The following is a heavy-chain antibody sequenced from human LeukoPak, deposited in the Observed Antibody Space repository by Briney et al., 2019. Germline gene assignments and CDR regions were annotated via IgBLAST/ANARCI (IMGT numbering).Heavy chain of an antibody. CDR2: IYYSGST. CDR3: ARRCSSTSCSFDY. V-gene: IGHV4-59*08. J-gene: IGHJ4*02. CDR1: GGSISSYY. D-gene: IGHD2-2*01. Sequence: SETLSLTCTVSGGSISSYYWSWTRQPPGKGLEWIGYIYYSGSTNYNPSLKSRVTIPVDTSKNQFSLKLSSVTAADTAVYYCARRCSSTSCSFDYWGQGTLVTVSS.